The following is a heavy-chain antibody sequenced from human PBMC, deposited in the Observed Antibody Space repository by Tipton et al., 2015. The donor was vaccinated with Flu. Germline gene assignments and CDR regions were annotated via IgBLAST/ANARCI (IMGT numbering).Heavy chain of an antibody. CDR1: GGSISSYY. D-gene: IGHD3-3*01. Sequence: TLSLTCTVSGGSISSYYWSWIRQPAGKGLEWIGRIYTSGITNYNPSLKSRVTMSVDTSKNQFSLKLSSVTAGDTAVYCCARDKYDFWSGYRDYYSVGMDARGQGTSVIFS. V-gene: IGHV4-4*07. J-gene: IGHJ6*02. CDR2: IYTSGIT. CDR3: ARDKYDFWSGYRDYYSVGMDA.